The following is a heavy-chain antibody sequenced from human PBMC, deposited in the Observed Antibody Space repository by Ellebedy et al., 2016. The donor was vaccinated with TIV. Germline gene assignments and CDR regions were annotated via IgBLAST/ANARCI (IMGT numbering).Heavy chain of an antibody. V-gene: IGHV4-34*01. J-gene: IGHJ4*02. CDR2: INHSGST. CDR3: ARHVSERITMVRGVIRHFDY. Sequence: SETLSLTCAVYGGSFSGYYWSWIRQPPGKGLEWIGEINHSGSTNYNPSLKSRVTISVDTSKNQFSLKLSSVTAADTAVYYCARHVSERITMVRGVIRHFDYWGQGTLVTVSS. CDR1: GGSFSGYY. D-gene: IGHD3-10*01.